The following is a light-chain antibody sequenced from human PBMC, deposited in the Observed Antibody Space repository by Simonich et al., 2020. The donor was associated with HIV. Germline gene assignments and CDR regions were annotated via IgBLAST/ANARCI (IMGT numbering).Light chain of an antibody. CDR3: YSTDSSGNHRAV. CDR2: EDS. Sequence: SYELTQPPSVSVSPGQMARITCSGDALPKKYAYWYQKKSGQAPVLVIYEDSKRPSGIPERFSGSSSGTMATLTISGAQVEDEADYYCYSTDSSGNHRAVFGGGTKLTVL. J-gene: IGLJ2*01. V-gene: IGLV3-10*01. CDR1: ALPKKY.